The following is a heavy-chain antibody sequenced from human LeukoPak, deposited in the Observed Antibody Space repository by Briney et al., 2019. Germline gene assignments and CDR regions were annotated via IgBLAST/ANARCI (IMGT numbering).Heavy chain of an antibody. CDR3: ARDPRGDITGTTFDR. Sequence: SETLSLTCALSGGSITSGRYYWTWIRQHPQRGLEWIGYVSYSGSTNYNSSLKSRLTISADTSKNQFYLRLTSVTAADTAVYYCARDPRGDITGTTFDRWGQGTLVTVSS. CDR2: VSYSGST. J-gene: IGHJ5*02. V-gene: IGHV4-31*11. D-gene: IGHD1-20*01. CDR1: GGSITSGRYY.